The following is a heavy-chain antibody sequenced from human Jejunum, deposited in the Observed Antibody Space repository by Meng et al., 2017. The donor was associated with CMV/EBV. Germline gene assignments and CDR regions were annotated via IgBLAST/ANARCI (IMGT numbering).Heavy chain of an antibody. V-gene: IGHV1-18*01. J-gene: IGHJ4*02. CDR1: GYSCTYHG. D-gene: IGHD2-2*01. CDR3: GAIGVGITSGYY. Sequence: AQLVRDGGVFGLLQASLKVVRSAAGYSCTYHGNTWTRPRHGPGVEWMGCISTYNGNTNYEQPFQSSRITISVKSSNKPYSEMMSLRTDDNAVYYCGAIGVGITSGYYWGQGTLVTVSS. CDR2: ISTYNGNT.